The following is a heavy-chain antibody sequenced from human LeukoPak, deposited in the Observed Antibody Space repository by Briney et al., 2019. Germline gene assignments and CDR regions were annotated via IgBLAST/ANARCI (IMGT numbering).Heavy chain of an antibody. CDR1: GFTFSSYS. CDR3: VRDGTWYDY. CDR2: ISIGSTSI. J-gene: IGHJ4*02. Sequence: GGSLRLSCAASGFTFSSYSMHWVRQAPGKGLEWVSYISIGSTSIYYADSVKGRFTISRDNAKNSLYLQMNSLRDEDTAVYYCVRDGTWYDYWGQGTLVTVSS. D-gene: IGHD1-26*01. V-gene: IGHV3-48*02.